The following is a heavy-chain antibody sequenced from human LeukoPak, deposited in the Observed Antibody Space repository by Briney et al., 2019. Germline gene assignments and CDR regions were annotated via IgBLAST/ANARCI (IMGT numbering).Heavy chain of an antibody. Sequence: SETLSLTCTVSGGSISSGVYYWSWIRQPPGKGLEWIGYIYYSGSTYYNPSLKSRVTISVDTSKNQFSLKLSSVTAADTAVYYCAGERGEEYSSGWYKRNYFDNWGQGIRVTVSS. J-gene: IGHJ4*02. V-gene: IGHV4-30-4*01. D-gene: IGHD6-19*01. CDR2: IYYSGST. CDR3: AGERGEEYSSGWYKRNYFDN. CDR1: GGSISSGVYY.